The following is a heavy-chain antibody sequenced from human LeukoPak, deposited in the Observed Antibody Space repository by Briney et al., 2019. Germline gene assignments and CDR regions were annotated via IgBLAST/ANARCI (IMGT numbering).Heavy chain of an antibody. CDR2: IYYSGST. Sequence: SETLSLTCSVSGGSISSGSYYWSWIRQPPGKGLEWIGYIYYSGSTNYNPSLKSRVTISVDTSKNQFSLKLSSVTAADTAVYYCARGPYYYDSSGYSWGQGALVTVSS. D-gene: IGHD3-22*01. CDR1: GGSISSGSYY. V-gene: IGHV4-61*01. J-gene: IGHJ5*02. CDR3: ARGPYYYDSSGYS.